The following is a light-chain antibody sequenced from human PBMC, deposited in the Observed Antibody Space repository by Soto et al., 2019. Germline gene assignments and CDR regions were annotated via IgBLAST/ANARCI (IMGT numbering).Light chain of an antibody. CDR2: LAS. V-gene: IGKV2-28*01. J-gene: IGKJ5*01. CDR3: MQGAQMPPIT. Sequence: DIVMTQSPLSLPVPPGEPASISCRSSQSLQHSNGYNYLDWYFQKPGQSPQLLIHLASNRASGVPVRFSGSGSGTDFTLNISSVEAEDVGLYYCMQGAQMPPITFGQGTRLEIK. CDR1: QSLQHSNGYNY.